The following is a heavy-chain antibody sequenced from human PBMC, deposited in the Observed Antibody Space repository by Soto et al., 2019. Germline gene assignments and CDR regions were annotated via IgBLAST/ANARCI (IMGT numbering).Heavy chain of an antibody. CDR3: ARGPNIPLWFGESY. Sequence: QVQLQESGPGLVKPSETLSLTCTVSGGSISSYYWSWIRQPPGKGLEWIGYIYYSGSTNYNPSLKRRVTIAADTSKIQFSLKLRPVCAADTAVYYFARGPNIPLWFGESYWGPGTLVTVSS. D-gene: IGHD3-10*01. V-gene: IGHV4-59*01. CDR2: IYYSGST. CDR1: GGSISSYY. J-gene: IGHJ4*02.